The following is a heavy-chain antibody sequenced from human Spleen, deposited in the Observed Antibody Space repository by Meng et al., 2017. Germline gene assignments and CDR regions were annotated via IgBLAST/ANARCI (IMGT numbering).Heavy chain of an antibody. Sequence: VRLVQVWVEWMEPGASVKVSCKTFGSPFPSYALHGGRQAPGQRLECMGWINTGSGNTRYSQKFQGRVTITRDTSASTAYMELSSLRSEDTAVYYCARERYYDSSAYYGFGYRGQGTLVTVSS. J-gene: IGHJ4*02. CDR1: GSPFPSYA. V-gene: IGHV1-3*04. D-gene: IGHD3-22*01. CDR2: INTGSGNT. CDR3: ARERYYDSSAYYGFGY.